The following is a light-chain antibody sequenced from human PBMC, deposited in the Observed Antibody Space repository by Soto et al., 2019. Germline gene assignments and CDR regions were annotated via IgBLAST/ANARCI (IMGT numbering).Light chain of an antibody. CDR1: SSNIGAGYD. V-gene: IGLV1-40*01. J-gene: IGLJ2*01. Sequence: QYVLTQPPSESGAPGQRVTISCTGSSSNIGAGYDVHWYQQLPGTAPKLLIYGNSNRPSGVPDRFSGSKSGTSASLAITGLQAEDEADYYCQSYDSSLSGVVFGGGTQLTVL. CDR3: QSYDSSLSGVV. CDR2: GNS.